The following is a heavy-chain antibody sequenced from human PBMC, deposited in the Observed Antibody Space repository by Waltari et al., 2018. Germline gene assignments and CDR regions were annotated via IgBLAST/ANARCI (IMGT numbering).Heavy chain of an antibody. D-gene: IGHD6-13*01. CDR3: ARGYSSSWYGLAY. V-gene: IGHV4-38-2*01. Sequence: QVQLQESGPGLVKPSETLSLTCAVSGSSISSGSYWGWLRQPPGKGLEWIGSIYHSGSTYYNPSLKSRVTISVDTSKNQFSLKLSSVTAADTAVYYCARGYSSSWYGLAYWGQGTLVTVSS. CDR2: IYHSGST. J-gene: IGHJ4*02. CDR1: GSSISSGSY.